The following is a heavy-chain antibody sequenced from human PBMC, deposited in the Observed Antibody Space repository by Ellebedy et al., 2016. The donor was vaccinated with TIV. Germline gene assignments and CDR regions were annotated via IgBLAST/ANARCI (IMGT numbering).Heavy chain of an antibody. CDR3: ASGDDNSGCLDY. V-gene: IGHV1-18*01. CDR1: GYTFTTFR. D-gene: IGHD3-22*01. Sequence: ASVKVSCKASGYTFTTFRISWVRQAPGQGLEWMGWISAYNGNTNYAQKLQGRVTMTTDTSTSTAYMELRSLRSDDTAVYYCASGDDNSGCLDYWGQGTLVPVSS. J-gene: IGHJ4*02. CDR2: ISAYNGNT.